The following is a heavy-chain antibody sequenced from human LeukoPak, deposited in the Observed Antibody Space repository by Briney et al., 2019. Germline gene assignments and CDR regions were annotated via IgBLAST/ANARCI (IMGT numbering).Heavy chain of an antibody. D-gene: IGHD1-26*01. CDR1: GGTFSSYA. J-gene: IGHJ4*02. CDR3: ARVGQGGSYRPDTFDY. CDR2: INPNSGGT. Sequence: ASVKVSCKASGGTFSSYAISWVRQAPGQGLEWMGRINPNSGGTNYAQKFQGRVTMTRDTSISTAYMELSRLRSDDTAVYYCARVGQGGSYRPDTFDYWGQGTLVTVSS. V-gene: IGHV1-2*06.